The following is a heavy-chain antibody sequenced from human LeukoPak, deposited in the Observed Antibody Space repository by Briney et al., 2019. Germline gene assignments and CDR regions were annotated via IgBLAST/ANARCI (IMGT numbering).Heavy chain of an antibody. CDR1: GYSFTSYW. Sequence: GESLKISCKGSGYSFTSYWIGWVRQMPGKGLEWMGIIYSGDSDAAYSPSFQGQVTISADKSISTAYLQWSGLKASDTAMYYCARHTRYCSGGSCSFDYFDYWGQGTLVTVSS. V-gene: IGHV5-51*01. D-gene: IGHD2-15*01. CDR3: ARHTRYCSGGSCSFDYFDY. CDR2: IYSGDSDA. J-gene: IGHJ4*02.